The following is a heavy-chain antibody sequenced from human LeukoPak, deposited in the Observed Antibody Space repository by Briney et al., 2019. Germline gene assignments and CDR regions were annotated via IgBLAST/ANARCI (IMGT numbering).Heavy chain of an antibody. CDR3: ARGGYSGYEYDY. CDR1: GFAFTTYE. Sequence: GGSLRLSCSASGFAFTTYEMNWVRQAPGKGLEWVPYISSSGSTIFYADSVKGRFTIPRDNAKNSLYLQMNSLRVEDTAVYYCARGGYSGYEYDYWGQGTLVTVSS. D-gene: IGHD5-12*01. CDR2: ISSSGSTI. J-gene: IGHJ4*02. V-gene: IGHV3-48*03.